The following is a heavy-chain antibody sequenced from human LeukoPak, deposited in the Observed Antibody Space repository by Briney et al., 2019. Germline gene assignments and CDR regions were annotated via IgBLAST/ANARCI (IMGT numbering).Heavy chain of an antibody. Sequence: SETLSLTCAVSGGSISSSNWWGWVRQPPGKGLEWIGEIYHSGSTNYNPSLRSRVTISVDKSKNQFSLKLSSVTAADTAVYYCASRYSSGWYWFDPWGQGTLVTVSS. CDR1: GGSISSSNW. CDR2: IYHSGST. D-gene: IGHD6-19*01. V-gene: IGHV4-4*02. CDR3: ASRYSSGWYWFDP. J-gene: IGHJ5*02.